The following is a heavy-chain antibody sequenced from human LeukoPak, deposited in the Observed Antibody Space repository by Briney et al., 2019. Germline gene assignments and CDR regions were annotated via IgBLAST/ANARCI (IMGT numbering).Heavy chain of an antibody. Sequence: EASVKVSCKASGGTFSSYAISWVRQAPGQGLEWMGRIIPILGIANYAQKFQGRVTITADKSTSTAYMELSSLRSEDTAVYYCARTPTSHMVRGVVYDYWGQGTLVTVSS. CDR3: ARTPTSHMVRGVVYDY. CDR2: IIPILGIA. CDR1: GGTFSSYA. V-gene: IGHV1-69*04. J-gene: IGHJ4*02. D-gene: IGHD3-10*01.